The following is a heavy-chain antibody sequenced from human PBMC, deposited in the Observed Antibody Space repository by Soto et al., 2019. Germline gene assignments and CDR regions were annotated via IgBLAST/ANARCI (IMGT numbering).Heavy chain of an antibody. CDR2: IYTSGST. CDR3: ARASRVYYYDSSGYYYFDY. V-gene: IGHV4-4*07. CDR1: GGSISSYY. D-gene: IGHD3-22*01. J-gene: IGHJ4*02. Sequence: SETLSLTCTVSGGSISSYYWSWIRQPAGKGLEWIGRIYTSGSTNYNPSLKSRVTMSVDTSKNQFSLKLSSVTAADTAVYYCARASRVYYYDSSGYYYFDYWGQGTLVTVSS.